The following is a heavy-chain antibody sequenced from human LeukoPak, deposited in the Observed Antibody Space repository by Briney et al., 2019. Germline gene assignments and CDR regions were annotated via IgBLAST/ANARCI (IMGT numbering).Heavy chain of an antibody. Sequence: SETLSLTCTVSGGSIISYYWSWIRQPPGKGLEWIGCIYYSGNTNYNPSLKSRVTISIDTSKNQFSLKLSSVTAADTAVYYCARDYAFDIWGQGTMVTVSS. V-gene: IGHV4-59*01. CDR2: IYYSGNT. J-gene: IGHJ3*02. CDR3: ARDYAFDI. CDR1: GGSIISYY.